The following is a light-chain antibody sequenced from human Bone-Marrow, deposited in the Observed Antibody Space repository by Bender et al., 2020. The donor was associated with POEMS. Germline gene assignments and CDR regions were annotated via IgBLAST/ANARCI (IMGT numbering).Light chain of an antibody. J-gene: IGLJ1*01. CDR1: SNDVGGYNY. CDR3: SSYTSTTSFV. CDR2: DVT. V-gene: IGLV2-14*01. Sequence: QSVLTQPASVSGSPGQSITISCTGTSNDVGGYNYVSWYQQHPGKAPKLMIYDVTNRPSGISNRFSGSKSGNTASLTISGLQTEDEAEYFCSSYTSTTSFVFGTGTKLTVL.